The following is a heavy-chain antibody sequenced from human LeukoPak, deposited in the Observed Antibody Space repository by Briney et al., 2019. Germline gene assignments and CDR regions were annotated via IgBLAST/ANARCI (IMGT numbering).Heavy chain of an antibody. CDR1: GFTFSSYA. CDR2: ISGSGGST. V-gene: IGHV3-23*01. CDR3: AKEPKLERLLDPADAFDI. D-gene: IGHD1-1*01. Sequence: GGSLRLSCAASGFTFSSYAMSWVRQAPGKGLEWVSAISGSGGSTYYADSVKGRFTISRDNSKNTLYLQMNSLRAEDTAVYYCAKEPKLERLLDPADAFDIWGQGTMVTVSS. J-gene: IGHJ3*02.